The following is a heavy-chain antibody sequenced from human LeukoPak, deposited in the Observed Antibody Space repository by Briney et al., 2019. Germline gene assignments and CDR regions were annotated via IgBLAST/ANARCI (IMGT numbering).Heavy chain of an antibody. V-gene: IGHV4-34*01. CDR3: ARIYFDWLSPDY. CDR2: INHSGST. Sequence: SETLSLTCAVYGGSFSGYYWSWIRQPPGKGLEWIGEINHSGSTNYNPSLKSRVTISVDTSKNQFSLKLSPVTAADTAVYYCARIYFDWLSPDYWGQGTLVTVSS. J-gene: IGHJ4*02. CDR1: GGSFSGYY. D-gene: IGHD3-9*01.